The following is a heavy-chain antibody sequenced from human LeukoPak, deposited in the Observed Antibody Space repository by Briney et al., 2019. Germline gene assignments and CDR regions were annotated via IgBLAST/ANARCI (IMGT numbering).Heavy chain of an antibody. CDR3: ATLTGTKTFDI. D-gene: IGHD1-7*01. CDR1: GFTFSRFW. J-gene: IGHJ3*02. CDR2: INQDGSEK. V-gene: IGHV3-7*01. Sequence: GGSLRLSCAASGFTFSRFWMTWVRQAPGKGLEWVANINQDGSEKYYVDSVKGRFTISRDNAKNSLYLQMNSLRAEDAAVYYCATLTGTKTFDIRGQGTMVTVSS.